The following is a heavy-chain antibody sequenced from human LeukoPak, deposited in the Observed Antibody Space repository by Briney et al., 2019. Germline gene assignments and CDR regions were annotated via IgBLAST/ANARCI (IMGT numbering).Heavy chain of an antibody. CDR1: GFTFSSYA. V-gene: IGHV3-23*01. Sequence: GGSLRLSCAASGFTFSSYAMSWVRHAPGKGLEWVLAISGSGGSTYYADSVKGRFTISRDNSKNTLYLQMNSLRAEDTAVYYCAKDVSDFGEYYFDYWGQGTLVTVSS. J-gene: IGHJ4*02. CDR3: AKDVSDFGEYYFDY. CDR2: ISGSGGST. D-gene: IGHD3-16*01.